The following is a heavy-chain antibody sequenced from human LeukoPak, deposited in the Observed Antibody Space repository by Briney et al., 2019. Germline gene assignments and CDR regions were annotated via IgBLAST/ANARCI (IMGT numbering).Heavy chain of an antibody. CDR2: ISSSSSTI. D-gene: IGHD3-22*01. CDR3: ARRGYYYDSSGLFDY. V-gene: IGHV3-48*01. Sequence: GSLRLSCAASGFTFSSYSMSWVRQAPGKGLEWVSYISSSSSTIYYADSVKGRFTISRDNAKNSLYLQMNSLRAEDTAVYYCARRGYYYDSSGLFDYWGQGTLVTVSS. J-gene: IGHJ4*02. CDR1: GFTFSSYS.